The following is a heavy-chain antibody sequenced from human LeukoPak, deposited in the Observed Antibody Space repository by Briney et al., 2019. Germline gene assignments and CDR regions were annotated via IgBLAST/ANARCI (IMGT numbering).Heavy chain of an antibody. CDR3: ARRRPGGYGSGGRQFDY. J-gene: IGHJ4*02. Sequence: SETLSLTCTVSGGSISSSSYYWGWIRQPPGKGLEWIGSIYYSGSTYYNPSLKSRVTISVDTSKNQFSLKLSSVTAADTAVYYCARRRPGGYGSGGRQFDYWGQGTLVTVSS. CDR1: GGSISSSSYY. D-gene: IGHD3-10*01. V-gene: IGHV4-39*01. CDR2: IYYSGST.